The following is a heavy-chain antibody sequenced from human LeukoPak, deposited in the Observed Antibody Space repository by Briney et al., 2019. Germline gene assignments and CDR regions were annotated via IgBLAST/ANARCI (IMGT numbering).Heavy chain of an antibody. J-gene: IGHJ6*04. V-gene: IGHV3-21*01. D-gene: IGHD3-10*02. CDR1: GDSINTYY. Sequence: ETLSLTCTVSGDSINTYYWSWIRQPAGKGLEWVSSISSSSSYIYYADSVKGRFTISRDNVKKSLDLQMNSLRAEDTAVYYCAELGITMIGGVWGKGTTVTISS. CDR3: AELGITMIGGV. CDR2: ISSSSSYI.